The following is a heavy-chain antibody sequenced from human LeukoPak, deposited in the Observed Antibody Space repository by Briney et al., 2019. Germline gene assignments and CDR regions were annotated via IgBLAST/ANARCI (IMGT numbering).Heavy chain of an antibody. D-gene: IGHD3-22*01. CDR2: ISACNGNT. Sequence: ASVKVSCKASGYTFTSYGISWVRQAPGPGLEWMGWISACNGNTNYAQKLQGRVTMTTDTSTSTAYMELRSLRSDDTAVYYCVAYYYDSSGYYYFDYWGQGTLVTVSS. V-gene: IGHV1-18*01. J-gene: IGHJ4*02. CDR1: GYTFTSYG. CDR3: VAYYYDSSGYYYFDY.